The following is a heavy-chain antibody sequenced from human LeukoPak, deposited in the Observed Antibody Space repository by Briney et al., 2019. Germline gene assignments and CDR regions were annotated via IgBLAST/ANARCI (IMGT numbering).Heavy chain of an antibody. J-gene: IGHJ4*02. CDR3: ARELRTRMVRGSGDFDY. Sequence: SQTLSLTCTVSGGSISSGSNYWSWIRQPAGKGLEWIGRIYTSGSTNYNPSLKSRLTISIDTSNNQFSLKLSSVTAADTAVYHCARELRTRMVRGSGDFDYWGQGTLVTVSS. D-gene: IGHD3-10*01. CDR2: IYTSGST. V-gene: IGHV4-61*02. CDR1: GGSISSGSNY.